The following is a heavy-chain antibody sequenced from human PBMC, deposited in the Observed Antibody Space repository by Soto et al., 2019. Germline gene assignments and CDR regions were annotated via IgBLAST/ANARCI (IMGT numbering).Heavy chain of an antibody. V-gene: IGHV3-30*18. CDR1: GFTFSSYG. D-gene: IGHD3-3*01. J-gene: IGHJ4*02. Sequence: GGSLRLSCAASGFTFSSYGMHWVRQAPGKGLEWVAVISYDGSNKYYADSVKGRFTISRDNSKSTLYLQMNSLRAEDTAVYYCAKVRLRFLEWSELDYWGQGT. CDR3: AKVRLRFLEWSELDY. CDR2: ISYDGSNK.